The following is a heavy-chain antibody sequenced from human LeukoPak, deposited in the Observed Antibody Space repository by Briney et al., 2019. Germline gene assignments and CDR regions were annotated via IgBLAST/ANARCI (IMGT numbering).Heavy chain of an antibody. CDR2: TYYRHMGYN. Sequence: SQTLSLTCDLSGDTVSRNSAGWDWIRQSRSRGFECLGRTYYRHMGYNDSALSIKSRITINPGTSKNQFSLQPKSVTPEDTAVYYCARDSDYYDSSGTPLDAIDIWGQGTKVTVSS. CDR3: ARDSDYYDSSGTPLDAIDI. CDR1: GDTVSRNSAG. J-gene: IGHJ3*02. D-gene: IGHD3-22*01. V-gene: IGHV6-1*01.